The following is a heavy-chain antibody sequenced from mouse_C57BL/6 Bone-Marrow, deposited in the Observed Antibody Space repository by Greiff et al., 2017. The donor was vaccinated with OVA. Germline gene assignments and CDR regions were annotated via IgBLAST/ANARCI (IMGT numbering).Heavy chain of an antibody. CDR1: GYTFTSYW. D-gene: IGHD2-2*01. V-gene: IGHV1-55*01. CDR3: ARHYGYDGAMDY. J-gene: IGHJ4*01. CDR2: IYPGSGST. Sequence: VQLQQPGAELVKPGASVKMSCKASGYTFTSYWITWVKQRPGQGLEWIGDIYPGSGSTNYNEKFKSKATLTVDTSSSTAYMQLSSLTSEDSAVYYGARHYGYDGAMDYWGQGTSVTVSS.